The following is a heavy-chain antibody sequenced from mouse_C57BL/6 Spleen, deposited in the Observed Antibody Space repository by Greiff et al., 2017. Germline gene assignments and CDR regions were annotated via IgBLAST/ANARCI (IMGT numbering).Heavy chain of an antibody. J-gene: IGHJ4*01. V-gene: IGHV1-69*01. CDR3: AMQLRTGYAMGY. Sequence: VQLQQPGAELVMPGASVKLSCKASGYTFTSYWMHWVKQRPGKGLEWIGEIDPSDSYTNYNQKFKGKSTLTVDKSSSTAYMQLSSLTSEDSAVYYCAMQLRTGYAMGYWGQGASVTVS. CDR1: GYTFTSYW. CDR2: IDPSDSYT. D-gene: IGHD3-2*02.